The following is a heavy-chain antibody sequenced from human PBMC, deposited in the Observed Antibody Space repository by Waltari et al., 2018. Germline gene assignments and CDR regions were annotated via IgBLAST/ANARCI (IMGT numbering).Heavy chain of an antibody. J-gene: IGHJ4*02. CDR1: GFIFNNYW. Sequence: EVQLVESGGGLVQPGGSLRLSCAASGFIFNNYWMHWVRQAPGKGLVSVSHSNTDGSITNYADSWKGRFTISRDNAKNTLFLQMNSLRAEDTAVYYCVMYSSSFLGDCWGQGTLVTVSS. D-gene: IGHD6-13*01. CDR2: SNTDGSIT. V-gene: IGHV3-74*01. CDR3: VMYSSSFLGDC.